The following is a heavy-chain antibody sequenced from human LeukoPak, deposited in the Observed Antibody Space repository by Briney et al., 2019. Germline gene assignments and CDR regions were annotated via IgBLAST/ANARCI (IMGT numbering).Heavy chain of an antibody. CDR2: IYYSGST. Sequence: SETLSLTCTVSGGSISSSSYYWGWIRQPPGKGLEWIGSIYYSGSTNYNPSLKSRVTMSVDTSKNQFSLKLSSVTAADTAVYYCAGGGFDTVTPGDYWGQGTLVTVSS. J-gene: IGHJ4*02. V-gene: IGHV4-39*07. D-gene: IGHD4-11*01. CDR3: AGGGFDTVTPGDY. CDR1: GGSISSSSYY.